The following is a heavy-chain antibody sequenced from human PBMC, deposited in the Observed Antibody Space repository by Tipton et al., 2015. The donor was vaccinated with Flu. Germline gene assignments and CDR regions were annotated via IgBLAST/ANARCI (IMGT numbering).Heavy chain of an antibody. J-gene: IGHJ4*02. D-gene: IGHD5-12*01. Sequence: TLSLTCAVSGYSISSGYYWGWIRQFPGKGLEWIGTVSRTGSTIYNPSLKSRVTISIDTSKNHFSLKVTSLTAADTAVYYCARGSGYANAYLDYWGQGTLVTVSS. CDR1: GYSISSGYY. CDR3: ARGSGYANAYLDY. CDR2: VSRTGST. V-gene: IGHV4-38-2*01.